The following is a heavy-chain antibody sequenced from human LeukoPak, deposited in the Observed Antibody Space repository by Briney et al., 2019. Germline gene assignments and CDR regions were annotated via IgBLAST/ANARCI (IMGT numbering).Heavy chain of an antibody. CDR3: ARGDLVGGSSGWYAEFDC. V-gene: IGHV1-2*02. J-gene: IGHJ4*02. D-gene: IGHD6-19*01. CDR1: GYTFTGYY. Sequence: GASVKVSCKASGYTFTGYYMHWVRQAPGQGLERMGWINPNSGGTNYAQKFQGRVTMTRDTSISTAYMELSRLRSDDTAVYCCARGDLVGGSSGWYAEFDCWSQGTLVTVSS. CDR2: INPNSGGT.